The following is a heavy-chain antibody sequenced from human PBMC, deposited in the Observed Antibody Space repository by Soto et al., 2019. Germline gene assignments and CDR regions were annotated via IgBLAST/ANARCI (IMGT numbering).Heavy chain of an antibody. CDR1: GFTVSSNY. V-gene: IGHV3-66*01. CDR3: AILPTGAATFDY. CDR2: IYSGGST. J-gene: IGHJ4*02. Sequence: EVQLVESGGGLVQPGGSLRLSCAASGFTVSSNYMSWVRQAPGKGLEWVSVIYSGGSTYYADSVKGRFTISRDNSKNTLYLQMNSLRAEDTAVYYCAILPTGAATFDYWGQGTLVTVSS. D-gene: IGHD1-26*01.